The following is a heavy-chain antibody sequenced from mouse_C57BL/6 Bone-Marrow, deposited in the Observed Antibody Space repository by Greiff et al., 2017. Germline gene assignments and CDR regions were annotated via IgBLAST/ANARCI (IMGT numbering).Heavy chain of an antibody. CDR2: IRNKANGYTT. J-gene: IGHJ1*03. CDR3: ARFTNWGLWYFDV. V-gene: IGHV7-3*01. CDR1: GFTFTDYY. Sequence: EVQLVESGGGLVQPGGSLSLSCAASGFTFTDYYMSWVRQPPGKALEWLGFIRNKANGYTTEYSASVKGRFTISRDNSQSILYLQMNALRAEDSATYYCARFTNWGLWYFDVWGTGTTVTVSS. D-gene: IGHD4-1*01.